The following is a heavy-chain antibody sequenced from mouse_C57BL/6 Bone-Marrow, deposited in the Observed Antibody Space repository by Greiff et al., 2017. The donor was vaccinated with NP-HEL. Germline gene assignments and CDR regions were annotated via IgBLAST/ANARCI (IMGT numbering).Heavy chain of an antibody. V-gene: IGHV5-4*01. CDR2: ISDGGSYT. CDR3: ARDNGSSFDY. CDR1: GYTFTSYS. D-gene: IGHD1-1*01. Sequence: EVQLMEPGGGLVKPGGSLKLSCAASGYTFTSYSMYWVRQTPEKRLEWIATISDGGSYTYYPDNVKGRFTISRYNAKNNLYLQMSHLKSEDTAMYYSARDNGSSFDYWGKGTTLTVSS. J-gene: IGHJ2*01.